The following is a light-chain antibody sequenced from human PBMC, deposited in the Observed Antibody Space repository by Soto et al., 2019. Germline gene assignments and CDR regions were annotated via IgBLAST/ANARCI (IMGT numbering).Light chain of an antibody. CDR2: YAS. Sequence: SYELTQPPSVSVAPGKTARITCGGNNIGSKSVHWYQQKPCQAPVLVIYYASDRPSGIPERFSGPNSGNTATLTISRVEDGDEADYYCQVWDSSSDHTLFGGGTKLTVL. CDR1: NIGSKS. V-gene: IGLV3-21*04. J-gene: IGLJ2*01. CDR3: QVWDSSSDHTL.